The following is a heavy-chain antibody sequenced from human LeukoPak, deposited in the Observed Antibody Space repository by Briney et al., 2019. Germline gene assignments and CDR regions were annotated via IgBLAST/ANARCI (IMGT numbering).Heavy chain of an antibody. V-gene: IGHV4-4*02. Sequence: SGPTLVKPSGTLSLTCAVSGGSISSSNWWSWVRQPPGKGLEWIGEIYHSGSTNYNPSLKSRVTISVDRSKNQFSLKLSSVTAADTAVYYCARTSIAARRANAFDIWGQGTMVTVSS. CDR1: GGSISSSNW. D-gene: IGHD6-6*01. CDR2: IYHSGST. CDR3: ARTSIAARRANAFDI. J-gene: IGHJ3*02.